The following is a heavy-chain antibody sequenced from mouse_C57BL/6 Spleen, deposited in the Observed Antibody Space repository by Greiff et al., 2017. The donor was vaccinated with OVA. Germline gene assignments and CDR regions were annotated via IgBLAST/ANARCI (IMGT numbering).Heavy chain of an antibody. CDR2: IYPGGGYT. CDR1: GYTFTNYW. V-gene: IGHV1-63*01. J-gene: IGHJ1*03. Sequence: VHLVESGAELVRPGTSVKMSCKASGYTFTNYWIGWAKQRPGHGLEWIGDIYPGGGYTNYNEKFKGKATLTADKSSSTAYMQFSSLTSEDSAIYYCARKVPHWYFDVWGTGTTVTVSS. D-gene: IGHD5-1*01. CDR3: ARKVPHWYFDV.